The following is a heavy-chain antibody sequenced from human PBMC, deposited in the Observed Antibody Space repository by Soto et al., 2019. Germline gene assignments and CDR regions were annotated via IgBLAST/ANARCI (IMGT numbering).Heavy chain of an antibody. D-gene: IGHD3-3*01. J-gene: IGHJ3*01. Sequence: EVQLVESGGDLVQPGRSLRLSCAASGFTFEAYPMHWVRQPPGKGLEWVSGISWNSENIGYADSVKGRFTISRDNAKKSLYLIMSGMRAEDTALLFCVMDGLTAIFGLAYDGVNVWGRGTMVTVSS. CDR1: GFTFEAYP. CDR2: ISWNSENI. CDR3: VMDGLTAIFGLAYDGVNV. V-gene: IGHV3-9*01.